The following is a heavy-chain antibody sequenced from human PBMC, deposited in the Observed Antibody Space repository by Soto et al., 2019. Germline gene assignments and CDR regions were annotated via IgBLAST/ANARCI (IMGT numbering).Heavy chain of an antibody. V-gene: IGHV4-4*02. D-gene: IGHD2-15*01. J-gene: IGHJ5*02. CDR1: GGSISSSNC. CDR3: ARGSRERIMYNWFDP. Sequence: LSLTCAVSGGSISSSNCWNWVRQPPGKGLEWIGEIYHSGSTNYNPSLKSRVTISVDKSKNQFSLKLSSVTAADTAVYYCARGSRERIMYNWFDPWGQGTLVTVSS. CDR2: IYHSGST.